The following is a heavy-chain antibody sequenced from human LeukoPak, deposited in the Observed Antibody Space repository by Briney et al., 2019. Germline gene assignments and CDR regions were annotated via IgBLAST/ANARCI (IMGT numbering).Heavy chain of an antibody. J-gene: IGHJ6*02. Sequence: AGGYLRLYCAASGFTVSSNYMSLVRQAPGQGLELVSVIYSGGSTYYADSVKGRFTISRHNSKNTLYLQMNSLRAEDTAVYYCARPYYYGSGSRSYYYYGMDVWGQGTTVTVSS. CDR2: IYSGGST. V-gene: IGHV3-53*04. CDR1: GFTVSSNY. CDR3: ARPYYYGSGSRSYYYYGMDV. D-gene: IGHD3-10*01.